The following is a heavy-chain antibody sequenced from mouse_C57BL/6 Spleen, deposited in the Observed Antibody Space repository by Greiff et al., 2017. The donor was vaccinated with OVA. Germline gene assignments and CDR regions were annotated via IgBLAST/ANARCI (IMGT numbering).Heavy chain of an antibody. D-gene: IGHD1-1*02. CDR2: IYPGDGNT. CDR1: GYAFSSSW. J-gene: IGHJ2*01. CDR3: ACGDGGYFDY. Sequence: QVQLQQSGPELVKPGASVKISCKASGYAFSSSWMNWVKQRPGKGLEWIGRIYPGDGNTNYNGKFKGKATMTADKSSSTAYMQLSSLTSEDPAVYYCACGDGGYFDYWGQGTTVTVSS. V-gene: IGHV1-82*01.